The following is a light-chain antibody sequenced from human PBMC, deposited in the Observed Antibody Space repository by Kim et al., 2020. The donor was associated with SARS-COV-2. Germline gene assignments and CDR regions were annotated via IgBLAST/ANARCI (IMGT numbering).Light chain of an antibody. Sequence: SGALGQTARITCGGNNIGSKNVPWYQQKPGQAPVLVIYRDSNRPSGIPERFSGSNSGNTATLTISRAQAGDEADYYCQVWDSSTYVFGTGTKVTVL. V-gene: IGLV3-9*01. J-gene: IGLJ1*01. CDR1: NIGSKN. CDR3: QVWDSSTYV. CDR2: RDS.